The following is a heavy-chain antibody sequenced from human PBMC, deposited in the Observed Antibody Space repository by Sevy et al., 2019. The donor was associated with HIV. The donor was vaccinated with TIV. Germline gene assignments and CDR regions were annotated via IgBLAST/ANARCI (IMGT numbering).Heavy chain of an antibody. V-gene: IGHV3-21*01. D-gene: IGHD6-19*01. Sequence: GGSLRLSCAASGFTFSSYSMNWVRQAPGKGLEWVSSISSSSSYKYHADSVKGRFTISRDNVKNSLNLQMNSLRVEDTAVYYGAGDITLELYSRGWWGGVGYWGQGTLVTVSS. J-gene: IGHJ4*02. CDR3: AGDITLELYSRGWWGGVGY. CDR2: ISSSSSYK. CDR1: GFTFSSYS.